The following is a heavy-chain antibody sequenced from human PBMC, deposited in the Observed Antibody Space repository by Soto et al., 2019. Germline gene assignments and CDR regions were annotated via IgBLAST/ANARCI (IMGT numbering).Heavy chain of an antibody. J-gene: IGHJ6*02. CDR3: ARKGCCSSTSCYVGANYYYYYGMDV. Sequence: VASVKVSCKASGYTFTSYGISWVRQAPGQGLEWMGWISAYNGNTNYAQKLQGRVTMTTDTSTSTAYMELRSLRSDDTAVYYCARKGCCSSTSCYVGANYYYYYGMDVWGQGTTVTVSS. CDR2: ISAYNGNT. CDR1: GYTFTSYG. V-gene: IGHV1-18*01. D-gene: IGHD2-2*01.